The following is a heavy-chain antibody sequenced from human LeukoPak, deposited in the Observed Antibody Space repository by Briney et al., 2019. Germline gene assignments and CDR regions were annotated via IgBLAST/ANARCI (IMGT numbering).Heavy chain of an antibody. CDR2: ISGSGGST. J-gene: IGHJ4*02. CDR1: GFTFSSYA. V-gene: IGHV3-23*01. D-gene: IGHD5-24*01. Sequence: GGSLRLSCAASGFTFSSYAMSWVRQAPGKGLEWVSAISGSGGSTYYADSVKGRFTISRDNSKNTLYLQMNSLRAEDTAVYYCARDPGDGYNLSAYFDYWGQGTLVTVSS. CDR3: ARDPGDGYNLSAYFDY.